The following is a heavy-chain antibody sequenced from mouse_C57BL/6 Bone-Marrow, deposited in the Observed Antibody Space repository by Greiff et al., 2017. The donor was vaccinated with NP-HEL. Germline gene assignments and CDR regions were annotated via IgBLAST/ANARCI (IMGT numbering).Heavy chain of an antibody. CDR1: AYTFTDYY. V-gene: IGHV1-75*01. Sequence: VQLQQSGPELVKPGASVKISCKASAYTFTDYYINWVKQRPGQGLEWIGWIFPGSGSTYYNEKFKGKATLTVDKSSSTAYMLLSSLTSEDSAVYFCARPPYSNPWYFDVWGTGTTVTVSS. CDR3: ARPPYSNPWYFDV. CDR2: IFPGSGST. D-gene: IGHD2-5*01. J-gene: IGHJ1*03.